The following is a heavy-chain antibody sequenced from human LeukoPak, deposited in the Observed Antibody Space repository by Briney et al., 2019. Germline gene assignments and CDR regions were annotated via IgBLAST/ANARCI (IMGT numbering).Heavy chain of an antibody. J-gene: IGHJ4*02. V-gene: IGHV3-23*01. CDR2: ISGSGGST. Sequence: PGGSLRLSCAASGFTFSSYDMHWVRQAPGKGLEWVSAISGSGGSTYYADSVKGRFTISRDNSKNTLYLQMNSLRAEDTAVYYCAKDKKVVSGYYYGFDYWGQGTLVTVSS. CDR1: GFTFSSYD. D-gene: IGHD3-22*01. CDR3: AKDKKVVSGYYYGFDY.